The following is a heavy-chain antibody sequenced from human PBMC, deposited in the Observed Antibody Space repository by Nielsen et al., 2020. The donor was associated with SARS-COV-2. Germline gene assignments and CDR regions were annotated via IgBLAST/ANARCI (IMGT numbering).Heavy chain of an antibody. CDR1: GGSVSSGSYY. V-gene: IGHV4-61*01. J-gene: IGHJ4*02. D-gene: IGHD3-22*01. CDR2: IYYSGST. CDR3: ARTRDPYYDSSGLPFDY. Sequence: SETLLTCTVSGGSVSSGSYYWSWIRQPPGKGLEWIGYIYYSGSTNYNPSLKSRVTISVDTSKNQFSLKLSSVTAADTAVYYCARTRDPYYDSSGLPFDYWGQGTLVTVSS.